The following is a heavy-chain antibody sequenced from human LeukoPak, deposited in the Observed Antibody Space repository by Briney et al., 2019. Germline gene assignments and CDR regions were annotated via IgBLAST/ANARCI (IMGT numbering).Heavy chain of an antibody. CDR1: GGSISSYY. CDR3: ARVRRGRFLEWLSIPQNWFDP. Sequence: SETLSLTCTVSGGSISSYYWSWIRQPPGKGLEWIGYIYYSESTNYNPSLKSRVTISVDTSKNQFSLKLSSVTAADTAVYYCARVRRGRFLEWLSIPQNWFDPWGQGTLVTVSS. V-gene: IGHV4-59*12. CDR2: IYYSEST. J-gene: IGHJ5*02. D-gene: IGHD3-3*01.